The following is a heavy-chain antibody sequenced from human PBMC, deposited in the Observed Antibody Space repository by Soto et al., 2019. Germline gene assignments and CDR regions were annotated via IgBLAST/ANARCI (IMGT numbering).Heavy chain of an antibody. V-gene: IGHV3-23*01. CDR2: ISGSGAGT. D-gene: IGHD3-3*01. Sequence: PGGSLRLSCAASGFTFSSYAMSWVRQAPGEGLEWVSGISGSGAGTYYADAVKGRFTISRDNSKNTLFLQMTSLRAEDTGVYFCSKDFCNQFYFYYWGQGILVTVSS. CDR3: SKDFCNQFYFYY. J-gene: IGHJ4*02. CDR1: GFTFSSYA.